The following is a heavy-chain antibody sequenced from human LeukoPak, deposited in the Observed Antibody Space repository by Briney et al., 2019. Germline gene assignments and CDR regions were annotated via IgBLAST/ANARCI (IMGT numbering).Heavy chain of an antibody. J-gene: IGHJ4*02. CDR2: ISGSGGST. CDR1: GFTFSSYX. CDR3: AKDASIAAVKDPFDY. V-gene: IGHV3-23*01. D-gene: IGHD6-13*01. Sequence: GGSLRLSCAASGFTFSSYXXXXXXXXXXXXXXXXXXISGSGGSTYYADSVKGRFTVSRDNSKNTLYLQMNSLRAEDTAVYYCAKDASIAAVKDPFDYWGQGTLVTVSS.